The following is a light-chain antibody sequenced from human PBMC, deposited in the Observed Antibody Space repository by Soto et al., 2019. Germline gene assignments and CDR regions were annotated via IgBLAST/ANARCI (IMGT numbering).Light chain of an antibody. V-gene: IGLV2-14*01. CDR2: EVS. CDR1: SSDVGGYNY. CDR3: SSYTSSSTLCV. J-gene: IGLJ2*01. Sequence: QSALTQPASVSGSPGQSITISCTGTSSDVGGYNYVSWYQQHPGKAPKLMIYEVSNRPSGVSNRFSGSKSGNTASLTISGLQAEDEAAYYCSSYTSSSTLCVFGGGTKLTVL.